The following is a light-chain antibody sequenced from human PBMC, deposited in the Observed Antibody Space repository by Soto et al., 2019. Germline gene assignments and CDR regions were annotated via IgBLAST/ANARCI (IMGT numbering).Light chain of an antibody. CDR2: VAS. Sequence: ETVLTQSPGTLSLSPGERATPSCGASQSVSSTYLAWYQHIPGQAPRLLIYVASTRATGIPDRFSGSGSGTDFTLTISRLEPEDFAVYYCQQFDRSLPSWTFGQGTKVE. J-gene: IGKJ1*01. V-gene: IGKV3-20*01. CDR3: QQFDRSLPSWT. CDR1: QSVSSTY.